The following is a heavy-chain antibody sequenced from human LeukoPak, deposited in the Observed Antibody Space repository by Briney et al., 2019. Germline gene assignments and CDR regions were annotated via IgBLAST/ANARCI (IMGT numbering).Heavy chain of an antibody. D-gene: IGHD2-21*02. CDR3: ARGASDFYFDY. J-gene: IGHJ4*02. CDR1: GCTFTSYD. V-gene: IGHV1-46*01. Sequence: ASVKVSCKASGCTFTSYDIQWVRQAPGQGLEWMGIISPSDGSTTYAQKFQARVTMTRDTSTSTVYMELSSLRSEDTAVYFCARGASDFYFDYWGQGTLVTVSS. CDR2: ISPSDGST.